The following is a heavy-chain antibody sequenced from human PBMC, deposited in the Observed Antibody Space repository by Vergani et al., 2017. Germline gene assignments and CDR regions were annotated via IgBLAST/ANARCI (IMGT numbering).Heavy chain of an antibody. CDR1: GYTFTDYY. CDR3: AREGMTTADY. CDR2: IIPILGIA. V-gene: IGHV1-69*09. D-gene: IGHD4-17*01. J-gene: IGHJ4*02. Sequence: QVQLVQSGAEVKKPGASVKVSCKASGYTFTDYYMHWARQAPGQGLEWMGRIIPILGIANYAQKFQGRVTITADKSTSTAYMELSSLRSEDTAVYYCAREGMTTADYWGQGTLVTVSS.